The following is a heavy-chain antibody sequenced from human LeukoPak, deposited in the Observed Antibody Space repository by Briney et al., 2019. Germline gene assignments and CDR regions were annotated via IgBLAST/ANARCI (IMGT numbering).Heavy chain of an antibody. Sequence: SETLSLTCTVSGGSISSSSYYWGWIRQPPGKGLEWIGSIYYSGSTYYNPSLKSRVTISVDTSKNQFSLKLSSVTAADTAVYYCARFTRAVTGADYWGQGTLVTVSS. CDR2: IYYSGST. D-gene: IGHD4-17*01. CDR1: GGSISSSSYY. J-gene: IGHJ4*02. V-gene: IGHV4-39*07. CDR3: ARFTRAVTGADY.